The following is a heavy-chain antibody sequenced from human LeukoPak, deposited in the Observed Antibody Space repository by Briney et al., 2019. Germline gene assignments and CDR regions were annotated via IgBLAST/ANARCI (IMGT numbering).Heavy chain of an antibody. V-gene: IGHV4-38-2*01. D-gene: IGHD2-8*01. J-gene: IGHJ3*01. CDR3: GRRHYGVGFEV. CDR2: IYHNGNT. CDR1: GYSISSGYY. Sequence: SETLSLTCAVSGYSISSGYYWGWIRQPPRKGLEWIGSIYHNGNTYYNPSLKSRVTISVDTSKNEFSLKLSSVTAADTAVYFCGRRHYGVGFEVWGQGTKVTVSS.